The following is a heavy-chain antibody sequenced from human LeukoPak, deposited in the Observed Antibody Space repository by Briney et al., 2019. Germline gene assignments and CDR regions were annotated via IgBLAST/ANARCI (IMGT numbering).Heavy chain of an antibody. J-gene: IGHJ4*02. Sequence: SETLSLTCTVSGGSVNNYYWSWIRQPPGKGLDRIGDIYRGSTKYNPSLKSRVTISMDTSQNQISLRLLSVTAADTAVYYCAGHAAISAAGTAPFDNWGQGTLVTVSS. V-gene: IGHV4-59*08. CDR2: IYRGST. CDR3: AGHAAISAAGTAPFDN. D-gene: IGHD6-13*01. CDR1: GGSVNNYY.